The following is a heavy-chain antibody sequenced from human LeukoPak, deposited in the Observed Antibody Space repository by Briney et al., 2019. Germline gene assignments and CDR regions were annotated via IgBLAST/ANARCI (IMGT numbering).Heavy chain of an antibody. CDR3: ARNYYDSSGYYQNWFDP. Sequence: ASVKVSCKASGYTFTGYYMHWVRQAPGQGLEWMGWINPNSGGTNYAQKFQGRVTMTRDTSISTAYMELSRLRSDDTAEYYCARNYYDSSGYYQNWFDPWGQGTLVTVSS. J-gene: IGHJ5*02. CDR1: GYTFTGYY. D-gene: IGHD3-22*01. CDR2: INPNSGGT. V-gene: IGHV1-2*02.